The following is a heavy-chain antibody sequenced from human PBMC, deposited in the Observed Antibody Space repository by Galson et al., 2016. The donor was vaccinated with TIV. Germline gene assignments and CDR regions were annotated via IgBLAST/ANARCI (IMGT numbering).Heavy chain of an antibody. CDR3: ASNTVTLYYYYLNV. Sequence: SVKVSCKASGYTFTDYGISWVRQAPGQGLEWVGRISAYNGHTDYAQKLQGRVTMTTDTSTNTAYMELRSLTSDDTDVYYCASNTVTLYYYYLNVWGEGTTVTVSS. CDR2: ISAYNGHT. D-gene: IGHD3-22*01. V-gene: IGHV1-18*01. J-gene: IGHJ6*04. CDR1: GYTFTDYG.